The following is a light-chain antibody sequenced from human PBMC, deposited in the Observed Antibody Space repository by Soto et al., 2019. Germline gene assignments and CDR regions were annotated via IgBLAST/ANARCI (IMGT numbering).Light chain of an antibody. CDR3: QQYNNWPPIT. V-gene: IGKV3D-15*01. Sequence: IVMRQSPDTLSVSPGERATLSCRASQSVSSNVAWDQQTAGQAPRLLLYGAPSRATDIPARISGSVSGTEFTLTICRLQSEDFALYYRQQYNNWPPITFGQGTRLEIK. CDR1: QSVSSN. CDR2: GAP. J-gene: IGKJ5*01.